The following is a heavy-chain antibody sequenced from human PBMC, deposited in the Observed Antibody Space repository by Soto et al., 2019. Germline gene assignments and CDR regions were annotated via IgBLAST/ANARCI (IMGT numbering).Heavy chain of an antibody. CDR1: GFTFRSYA. CDR2: ISGSGGST. CDR3: AKDLPYDYIWGSEHHYYYVLDV. J-gene: IGHJ6*04. Sequence: VGSLRLSCAASGFTFRSYAISCVRQAPGKGLEWVSAISGSGGSTYYADSVKGRFTISRDNSKNTLYLQMNSLRAEDTAVYYCAKDLPYDYIWGSEHHYYYVLDVWGKGTTVTVSS. D-gene: IGHD3-16*01. V-gene: IGHV3-23*01.